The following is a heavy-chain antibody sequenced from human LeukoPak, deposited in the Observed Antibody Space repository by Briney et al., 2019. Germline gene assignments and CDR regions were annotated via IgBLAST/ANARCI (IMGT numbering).Heavy chain of an antibody. CDR2: ITYSGDST. Sequence: GGSLRLSCSASGFTFSSYAMNWVRQAPGKGLEWVSLITYSGDSTYYADSVKGRFTISRDNSKNTLYLQMNSLRAEDTAVYYCARREVVPAASTYWGQGTLVTVSS. CDR3: ARREVVPAASTY. J-gene: IGHJ4*02. V-gene: IGHV3-23*01. D-gene: IGHD2-2*01. CDR1: GFTFSSYA.